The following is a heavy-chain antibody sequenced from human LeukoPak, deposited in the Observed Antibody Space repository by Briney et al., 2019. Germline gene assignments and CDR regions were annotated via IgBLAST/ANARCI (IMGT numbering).Heavy chain of an antibody. J-gene: IGHJ4*02. Sequence: PGRSLRLSCAASGFTFRNHGMHWIRQVPGKGLEWVAVIWYDGSNQNYADSVKGRFTISRDNSKNMLYLQMNSLRDDDTAVYYCARDRSTLYFDYWGQGTMVTVSS. CDR3: ARDRSTLYFDY. V-gene: IGHV3-33*01. CDR1: GFTFRNHG. D-gene: IGHD1-1*01. CDR2: IWYDGSNQ.